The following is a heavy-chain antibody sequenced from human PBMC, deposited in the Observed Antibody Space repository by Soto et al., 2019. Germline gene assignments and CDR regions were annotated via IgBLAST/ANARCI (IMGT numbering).Heavy chain of an antibody. CDR3: TRTLTPNPAEYFQH. D-gene: IGHD3-16*01. Sequence: QVQLVQSGAEAKKPGASVKVSCKASGYTFTRYYMHWVRQAPGQGLEWMGMINPSGGSTTYAQYFQGRVTMTSDTSTSTIYMDLSSLRSEDTAVYYCTRTLTPNPAEYFQHWGQGTLVTVSS. J-gene: IGHJ1*01. V-gene: IGHV1-46*03. CDR1: GYTFTRYY. CDR2: INPSGGST.